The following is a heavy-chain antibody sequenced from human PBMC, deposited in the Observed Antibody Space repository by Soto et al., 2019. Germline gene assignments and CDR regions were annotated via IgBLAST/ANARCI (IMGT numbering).Heavy chain of an antibody. V-gene: IGHV1-3*01. J-gene: IGHJ4*02. Sequence: QVQLVQSGAEVKKPGASVKVSCKTSGYTFTDYAIHWVRQAPGQRLEWMGWINAGNGHTKYSQKFQVRVTITRDTSASTAYMELSSLRSEDTAVYYCARGLNLYYFDYWGQGTLVTVSS. CDR3: ARGLNLYYFDY. D-gene: IGHD1-20*01. CDR2: INAGNGHT. CDR1: GYTFTDYA.